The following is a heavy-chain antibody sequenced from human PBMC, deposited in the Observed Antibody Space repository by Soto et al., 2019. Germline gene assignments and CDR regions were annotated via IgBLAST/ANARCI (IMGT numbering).Heavy chain of an antibody. CDR2: IYSGGST. V-gene: IGHV3-66*01. J-gene: IGHJ6*03. Sequence: QPGGSLRLSCAASGFTVSSNYMSWVRQAPGKGLEWVSVIYSGGSTYYADSVKGRFTISRDNSKNTLYLQMNSLRAEDTAVYYCARERWLQPFHYMDVWGKGTTVTVSS. D-gene: IGHD5-12*01. CDR1: GFTVSSNY. CDR3: ARERWLQPFHYMDV.